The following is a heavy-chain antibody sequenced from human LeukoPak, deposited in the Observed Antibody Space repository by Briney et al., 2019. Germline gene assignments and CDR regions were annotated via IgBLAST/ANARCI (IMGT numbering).Heavy chain of an antibody. Sequence: PGGSLRLSCTASGFTFSNYAMSWVRQAPGKGLNWVSFISGSGGSTSYADSVKGRFTISRDNAKNTLYLQMNSLRAEDTAVYYCARGADTGYSSDSWGQGTLVTVSS. CDR3: ARGADTGYSSDS. CDR1: GFTFSNYA. CDR2: ISGSGGST. V-gene: IGHV3-23*01. D-gene: IGHD6-19*01. J-gene: IGHJ5*02.